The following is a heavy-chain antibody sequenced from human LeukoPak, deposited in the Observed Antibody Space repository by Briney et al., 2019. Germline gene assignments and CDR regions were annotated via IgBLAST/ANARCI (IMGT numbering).Heavy chain of an antibody. CDR3: ASYVRDTIFGVVIHSAEYFQH. CDR2: IKQGGSEK. D-gene: IGHD3-3*01. V-gene: IGHV3-7*01. CDR1: GFTFSSYW. Sequence: GGSLRLSCAASGFTFSSYWMSWVRQAPGKGLEWVANIKQGGSEKYYVDSVKGRFTISRDNAKNSLYLQMNSLRAEDTAVYYCASYVRDTIFGVVIHSAEYFQHWGQGTLVTVSS. J-gene: IGHJ1*01.